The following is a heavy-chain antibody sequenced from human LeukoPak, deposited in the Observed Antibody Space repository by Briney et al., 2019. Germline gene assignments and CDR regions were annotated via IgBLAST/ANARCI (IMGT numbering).Heavy chain of an antibody. CDR1: GFTFSSYS. Sequence: GGSLRLSCAASGFTFSSYSMNWVRQAPGKGLEWVSTISSSSSYIYYADSVKGRFTISRDNAKNSLYLQMNSLRAEDTAVYYCARSSGWNFDYRGQGTLVTVSS. V-gene: IGHV3-21*01. CDR2: ISSSSSYI. J-gene: IGHJ4*02. CDR3: ARSSGWNFDY. D-gene: IGHD6-19*01.